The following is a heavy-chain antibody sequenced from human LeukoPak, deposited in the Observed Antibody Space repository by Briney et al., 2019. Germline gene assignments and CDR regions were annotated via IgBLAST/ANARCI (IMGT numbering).Heavy chain of an antibody. J-gene: IGHJ4*02. D-gene: IGHD1-14*01. CDR1: GGSVSSYY. V-gene: IGHV4-59*08. CDR2: IHNSGRT. CDR3: ARHGTISSESYFDY. Sequence: SETLSLTCSVSGGSVSSYYWSWIPQSPGKGLEWLGYIHNSGRTNYNPSLKSRVTGFVDTSKNQVSLRLSSVTAADTAVYYCARHGTISSESYFDYWGQGALVTVSS.